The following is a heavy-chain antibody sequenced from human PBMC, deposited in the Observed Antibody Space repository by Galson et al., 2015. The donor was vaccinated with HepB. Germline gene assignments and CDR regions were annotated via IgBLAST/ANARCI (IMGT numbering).Heavy chain of an antibody. CDR1: GGSFSGCY. Sequence: SETLSLTCAVYGGSFSGCYWSWIRQPPGKGLEWIGEINHSGSTNYNPSLKSRVTISVDTSKNQSSLKLSSVTAADTAVYYCARDHCSGGSCYWFHWGQGTLVTVSS. V-gene: IGHV4-34*01. CDR3: ARDHCSGGSCYWFH. J-gene: IGHJ4*02. CDR2: INHSGST. D-gene: IGHD2-15*01.